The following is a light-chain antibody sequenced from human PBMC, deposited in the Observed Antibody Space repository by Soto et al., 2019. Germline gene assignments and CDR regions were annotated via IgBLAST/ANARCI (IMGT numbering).Light chain of an antibody. CDR3: NSYTLSGTYV. CDR1: SSDVGSYNG. J-gene: IGLJ1*01. CDR2: EGS. Sequence: QSVLTQPPSVSGSPGQSVTISCTGTSSDVGSYNGVSWYQQPPGTAPRLIIYEGSTRPSGVPDRFSGSKSGNTAPLTISGLQAEDEADYYCNSYTLSGTYVFGTGTQLTVL. V-gene: IGLV2-18*02.